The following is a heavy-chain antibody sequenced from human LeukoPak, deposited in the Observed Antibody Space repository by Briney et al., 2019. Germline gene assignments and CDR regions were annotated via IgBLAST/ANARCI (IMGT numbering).Heavy chain of an antibody. CDR1: GFTFSSHG. D-gene: IGHD3-10*01. J-gene: IGHJ5*02. CDR3: AKERGLVVSYMVRGVTGPGNWFDP. CDR2: ISYDGSNK. V-gene: IGHV3-30*18. Sequence: GRSLRLSCAASGFTFSSHGMHWVRQAPGKGLEWVAVISYDGSNKYYADCVKGRFIISRDNSKNTLYLQMNSLRAEDTAVYYCAKERGLVVSYMVRGVTGPGNWFDPWGQGTLVTVSS.